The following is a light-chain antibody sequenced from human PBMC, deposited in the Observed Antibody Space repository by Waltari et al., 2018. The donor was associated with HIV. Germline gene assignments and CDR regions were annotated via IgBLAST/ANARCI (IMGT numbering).Light chain of an antibody. J-gene: IGLJ2*01. Sequence: QSVLTQPPSVSGAPGQSVSISCTGTTSNIETPYDVHWYQQLPGAAPKLLVYGKNIRPSGVRARFSASNSGTSASLAITGLQPENGAFYYCRSYATSLPATIFAGGTKLPVL. CDR2: GKN. V-gene: IGLV1-40*01. CDR1: TSNIETPYD. CDR3: RSYATSLPATI.